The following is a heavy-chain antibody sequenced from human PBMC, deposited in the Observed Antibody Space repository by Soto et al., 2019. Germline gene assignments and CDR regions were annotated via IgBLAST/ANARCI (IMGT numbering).Heavy chain of an antibody. CDR1: GFPFSSYG. CDR2: ISYDGSNN. D-gene: IGHD1-1*01. CDR3: AKRYSRGIRGTDWSDP. Sequence: GGSVRLSWAASGFPFSSYGMHWVRQSPGRGLEWVAFISYDGSNNYYADSVKGRFNISRDNPKSTLYMQLNRRSDEDRAVYSCAKRYSRGIRGTDWSDPSSQGNMVAVSS. V-gene: IGHV3-30*18. J-gene: IGHJ5*02.